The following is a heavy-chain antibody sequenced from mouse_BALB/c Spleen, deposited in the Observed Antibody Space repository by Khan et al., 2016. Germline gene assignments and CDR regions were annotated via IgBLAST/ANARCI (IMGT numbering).Heavy chain of an antibody. CDR1: GFNIQDTY. V-gene: IGHV14-3*02. CDR3: ARGYYGTYHLDY. Sequence: VQLQQSGAELVKPGASVKLSCTASGFNIQDTYMHWVKQRPEQGLEWIGRIDPANDNTKYDPKFPGKATITADTSSNTAYLQLSSLTSEDTAVYYCARGYYGTYHLDYWGQGTTLTVSS. D-gene: IGHD1-1*01. J-gene: IGHJ2*01. CDR2: IDPANDNT.